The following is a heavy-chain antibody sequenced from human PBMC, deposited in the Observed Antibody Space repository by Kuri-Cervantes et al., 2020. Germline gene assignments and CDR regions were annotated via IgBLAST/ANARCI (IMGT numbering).Heavy chain of an antibody. CDR1: GGTFSSYA. CDR2: IIPIFGTA. J-gene: IGHJ3*02. D-gene: IGHD3-16*01. CDR3: AKVRRGGLDGFDI. V-gene: IGHV1-69*05. Sequence: SVKVSCKASGGTFSSYAISWVRQAPGQGLEWMGGIIPIFGTANYAQKFQGRVTMTRNTSINTAYMELSSLRSEDTALYYCAKVRRGGLDGFDIWGQGTMVTVSS.